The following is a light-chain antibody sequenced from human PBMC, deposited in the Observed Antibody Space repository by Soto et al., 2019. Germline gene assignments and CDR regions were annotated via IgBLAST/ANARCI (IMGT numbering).Light chain of an antibody. CDR2: DVS. CDR3: CSYAGGPYV. V-gene: IGLV2-11*01. CDR1: SSDVGGYNY. J-gene: IGLJ1*01. Sequence: QSALTQPRSVSGSPGQSVTISCTGTSSDVGGYNYVSWYQQHPGKAPKLMRCDVSQRPSGVPDRFSGSKSGNTASLTISGLQAEDEADYYCCSYAGGPYVFGPGTKVTVL.